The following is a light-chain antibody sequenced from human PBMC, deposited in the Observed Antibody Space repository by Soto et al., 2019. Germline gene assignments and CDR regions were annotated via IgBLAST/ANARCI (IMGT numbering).Light chain of an antibody. CDR1: QSVSSSN. V-gene: IGKV3-20*01. CDR2: AAS. Sequence: EIVLTQSPGTLSLSPGERATLSCWASQSVSSSNLAWYQQKPGQAPRLLIYAASYRVTGIPDRVSGGGSGTDFTLTISRLEPEDFAVYHCQQYGNSPPTFGQGTKLEIK. J-gene: IGKJ2*01. CDR3: QQYGNSPPT.